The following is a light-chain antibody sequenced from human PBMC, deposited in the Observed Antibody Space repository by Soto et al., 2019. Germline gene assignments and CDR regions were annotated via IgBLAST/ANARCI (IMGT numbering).Light chain of an antibody. J-gene: IGKJ2*01. V-gene: IGKV3-11*01. CDR2: DTS. CDR3: HQRDT. CDR1: ESISR. Sequence: EIVLTQSPATLSLSPGESATLSCRASESISRLAWYQHKPGQAPRLFIYDTSKRATGIPARFSGSGSGTDFTITISSLVPEDFAVYYCHQRDTFGLGTILEIK.